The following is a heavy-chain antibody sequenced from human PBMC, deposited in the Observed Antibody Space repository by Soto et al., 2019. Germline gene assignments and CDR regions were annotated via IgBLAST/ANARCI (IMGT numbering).Heavy chain of an antibody. CDR3: RVGVAE. Sequence: QVQLLESGGGVVQPGRSLRLSCAASGFNFSAYGMHWVRQAPGTGLELVALLSFDASKKYYADSVKGPLTISRDTSRNTVYLQRNSLRVDDTAVYYCRVGVAEWAQGTRVTVSS. CDR1: GFNFSAYG. J-gene: IGHJ4*02. D-gene: IGHD1-26*01. CDR2: LSFDASKK. V-gene: IGHV3-30*03.